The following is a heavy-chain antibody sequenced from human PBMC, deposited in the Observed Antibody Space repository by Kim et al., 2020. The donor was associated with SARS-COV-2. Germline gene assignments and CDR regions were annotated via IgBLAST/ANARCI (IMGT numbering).Heavy chain of an antibody. CDR1: RFTFPTYH. CDR2: ISFSGTYI. D-gene: IGHD3-9*01. CDR3: ARFDGHGLDF. J-gene: IGHJ6*02. V-gene: IGHV3-21*01. Sequence: GGSLRLSCAASRFTFPTYHMNWVRQAPGKGLEWVSSISFSGTYIYYADSVRGRFTISRDNAKDSLSLQMNSLRAEDTGVYYCARFDGHGLDFWGQGSTV.